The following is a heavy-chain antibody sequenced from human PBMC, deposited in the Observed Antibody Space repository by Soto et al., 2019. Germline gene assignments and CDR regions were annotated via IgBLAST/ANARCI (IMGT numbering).Heavy chain of an antibody. D-gene: IGHD5-12*01. CDR1: GYTFTSYA. V-gene: IGHV1-3*01. Sequence: GASVKVSCKASGYTFTSYAMHWVRQAPGQRLEWMGWINAGNGNTKYSQKFQGRVTITRDTSASTAYMELSSLRSEDTAVYYRARARMDIVAPDYWGQGTLVTVSS. CDR2: INAGNGNT. CDR3: ARARMDIVAPDY. J-gene: IGHJ4*02.